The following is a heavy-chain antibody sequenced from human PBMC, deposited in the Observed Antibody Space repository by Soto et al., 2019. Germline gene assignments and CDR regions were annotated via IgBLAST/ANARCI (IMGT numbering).Heavy chain of an antibody. D-gene: IGHD3-10*01. J-gene: IGHJ4*02. CDR3: AREKYYYGSGSEEKFDY. CDR1: GGSVSSGSYY. Sequence: QVQLQESGPGLVKPSETLSLTCTVSGGSVSSGSYYWSWIRQPPGKGLEWIGYIYYSGSTNYNPSLKSRVTISVDTSKKQFSLKLSSVTAADTAVYYCAREKYYYGSGSEEKFDYWGQGTLVTVSS. V-gene: IGHV4-61*01. CDR2: IYYSGST.